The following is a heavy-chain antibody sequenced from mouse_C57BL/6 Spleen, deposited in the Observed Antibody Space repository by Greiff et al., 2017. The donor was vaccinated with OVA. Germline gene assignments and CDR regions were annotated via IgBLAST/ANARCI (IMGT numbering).Heavy chain of an antibody. Sequence: QVHVKQSGAELVKPGASVKLSCKASGYTFTEYTIHWVKQRSGQGLEWIGWFYPGSGSIKYNEKFKDKATLTADKSSSTVYMELSRLTSEDSAVYFCARHEGYSNWFDYWGQGTTLTVSS. CDR3: ARHEGYSNWFDY. CDR1: GYTFTEYT. D-gene: IGHD2-5*01. J-gene: IGHJ2*01. V-gene: IGHV1-62-2*01. CDR2: FYPGSGSI.